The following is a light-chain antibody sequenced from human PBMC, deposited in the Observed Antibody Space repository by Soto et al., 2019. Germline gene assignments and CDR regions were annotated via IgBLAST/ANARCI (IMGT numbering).Light chain of an antibody. V-gene: IGLV1-44*01. CDR2: GNN. J-gene: IGLJ3*02. CDR1: SSNIGRNT. CDR3: AAWDDSLNGPV. Sequence: QSVLTQSPSASGTPGQRVTISCSGSSSNIGRNTVNWYQQLPGTAPKLLIYGNNQRPSGVPDRFSGSKSGTSASLAISGLQSEDEADYYCAAWDDSLNGPVFGGGTKVTVL.